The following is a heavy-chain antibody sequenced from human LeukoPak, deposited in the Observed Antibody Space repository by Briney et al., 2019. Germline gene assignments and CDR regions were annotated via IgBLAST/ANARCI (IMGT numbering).Heavy chain of an antibody. D-gene: IGHD3-22*01. J-gene: IGHJ3*02. CDR3: ARLLDNDSSGDPDTFDM. Sequence: PSETLSLTCSVSGGSISRHFWSWIRQPPGKGLEWIAVIHYSGRTKYNPSLQSRVTISIDTSENNFSLKLTSVTAADTAVYYCARLLDNDSSGDPDTFDMWGQGTVVTVSS. CDR1: GGSISRHF. CDR2: IHYSGRT. V-gene: IGHV4-59*11.